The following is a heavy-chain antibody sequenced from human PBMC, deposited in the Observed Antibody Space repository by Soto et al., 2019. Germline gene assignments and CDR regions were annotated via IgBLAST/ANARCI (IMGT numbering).Heavy chain of an antibody. CDR1: GFTFSSYG. Sequence: LRLSCAASGFTFSSYGMPWVRQAPGKGLEWVAVISYDGSNKYYADSVKGRFTISRDNSKNTLYLQMNSLRAEDTAVYYCAKDPQWELGYYFDYWGQGTLVTVSS. CDR2: ISYDGSNK. V-gene: IGHV3-30*18. J-gene: IGHJ4*02. D-gene: IGHD1-26*01. CDR3: AKDPQWELGYYFDY.